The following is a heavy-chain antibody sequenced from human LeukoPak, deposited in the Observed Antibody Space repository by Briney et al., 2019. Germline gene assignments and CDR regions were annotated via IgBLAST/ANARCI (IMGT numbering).Heavy chain of an antibody. Sequence: SETLSLTCTVSGGSISSYYWSWIRQPPGKGLEWIGYIYYSGSTNYNPSLKSRVTISVDTSKNQFSLKLSSVTAADTAVYYCARHGYYDILTGYYDWYFDLWGRGTLVTVSS. V-gene: IGHV4-59*01. CDR2: IYYSGST. CDR1: GGSISSYY. J-gene: IGHJ2*01. D-gene: IGHD3-9*01. CDR3: ARHGYYDILTGYYDWYFDL.